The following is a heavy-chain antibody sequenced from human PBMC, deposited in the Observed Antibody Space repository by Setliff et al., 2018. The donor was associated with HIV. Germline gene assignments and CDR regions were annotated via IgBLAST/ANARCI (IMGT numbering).Heavy chain of an antibody. Sequence: GGSLRLSCAASGFNFSSHAMNWIRQAPGKGLEWVGRIKSKTDGGTADYAAPVKGRFTISRDDSKSTVYLQMNSLKTEDTAVYYCTTWQAGNDYWGQGTLVTVSS. V-gene: IGHV3-15*07. J-gene: IGHJ4*02. CDR3: TTWQAGNDY. CDR1: GFNFSSHA. CDR2: IKSKTDGGTA. D-gene: IGHD6-13*01.